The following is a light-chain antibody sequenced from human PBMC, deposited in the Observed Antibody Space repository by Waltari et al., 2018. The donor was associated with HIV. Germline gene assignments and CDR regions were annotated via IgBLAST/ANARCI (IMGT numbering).Light chain of an antibody. CDR1: HNVGTW. J-gene: IGKJ2*01. Sequence: DIQRTQPPSTLSTSIVDTVSITCRASHNVGTWLAWYQQKPGKAPSLLISKTSTLESGVPTNFSGSGSGTYFTLTISALRPDDFASYFCQQYSSFPITFGQGTKL. V-gene: IGKV1-5*03. CDR3: QQYSSFPIT. CDR2: KTS.